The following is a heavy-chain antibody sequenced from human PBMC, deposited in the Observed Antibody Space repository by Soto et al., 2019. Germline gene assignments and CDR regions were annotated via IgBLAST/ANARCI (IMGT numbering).Heavy chain of an antibody. J-gene: IGHJ5*02. V-gene: IGHV4-59*01. CDR2: IYYSGST. Sequence: ASETLSLTCTVSGGSISSYYWSWIRQPPGKGLEWIGYIYYSGSTNYNPSLKSRVTISVDTSKNQLSLKLSSVTAADTAVYYCARDSGGPRLAPLRYNWFDPWGQGTLVTVSS. CDR3: ARDSGGPRLAPLRYNWFDP. D-gene: IGHD1-26*01. CDR1: GGSISSYY.